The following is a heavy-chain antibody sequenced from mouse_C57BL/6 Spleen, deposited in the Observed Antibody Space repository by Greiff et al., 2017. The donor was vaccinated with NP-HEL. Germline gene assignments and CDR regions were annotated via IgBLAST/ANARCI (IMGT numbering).Heavy chain of an antibody. J-gene: IGHJ3*01. D-gene: IGHD1-1*01. V-gene: IGHV3-6*01. CDR2: ISYDGSN. CDR1: GYSITSCYY. Sequence: EVKLVESGPGLVKPSQSLSLTCSVTGYSITSCYYWNWIRQFPGNKLEWMGYISYDGSNNYNPSLKNRISITRDTSKNQFFLQLTSVTTEDTAAKYCARKYGSPAWFAYWGQGTLVTVSA. CDR3: ARKYGSPAWFAY.